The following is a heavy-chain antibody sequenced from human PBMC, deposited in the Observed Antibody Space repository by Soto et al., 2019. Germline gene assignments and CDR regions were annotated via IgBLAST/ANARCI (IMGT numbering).Heavy chain of an antibody. D-gene: IGHD5-18*01. Sequence: PSETLSLTCTVSGGSISSSSYYWGWIRQPPGKGLEWIGSIYYSGSTYYNPSLKSRVTISVDTSKNQFSLKLSSVTAADTAVYYCARAGYSYGQGWFDPRAQRISVTVSS. J-gene: IGHJ5*02. CDR3: ARAGYSYGQGWFDP. CDR1: GGSISSSSYY. CDR2: IYYSGST. V-gene: IGHV4-39*01.